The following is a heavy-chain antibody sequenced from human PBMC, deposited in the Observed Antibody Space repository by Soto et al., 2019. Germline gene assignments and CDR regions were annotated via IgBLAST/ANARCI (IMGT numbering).Heavy chain of an antibody. Sequence: PGGSLRLSCAASGFTFATYWMSWVRQAPGKGLEWVADIKEDGSEKYYADSWKGRLTISRDNSKNTVYLQMNSLRAEDTAVYYCARGGLRTTFDYWGQGTLVTVSS. D-gene: IGHD3-16*01. CDR1: GFTFATYW. CDR2: IKEDGSEK. J-gene: IGHJ4*02. V-gene: IGHV3-7*03. CDR3: ARGGLRTTFDY.